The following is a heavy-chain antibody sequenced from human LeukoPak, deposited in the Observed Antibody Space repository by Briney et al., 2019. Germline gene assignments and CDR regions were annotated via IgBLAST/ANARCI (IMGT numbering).Heavy chain of an antibody. CDR2: IWHGQKKE. Sequence: PGTSLRLSCAASGFTFSKYGMHWVRQAPGKGLEWVAVIWHGQKKEYYADSVKGRFTISRDNSKNTLDLQMRSLRAEDTAVYYCARADNGSGSYAFDIWGQGTLVTVSS. D-gene: IGHD3-10*01. CDR3: ARADNGSGSYAFDI. CDR1: GFTFSKYG. J-gene: IGHJ4*02. V-gene: IGHV3-33*08.